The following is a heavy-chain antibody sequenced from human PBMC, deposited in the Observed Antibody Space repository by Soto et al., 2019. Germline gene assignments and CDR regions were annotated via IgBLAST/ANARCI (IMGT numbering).Heavy chain of an antibody. CDR2: IYWDDDK. V-gene: IGHV2-5*02. CDR1: GFSLSSGGVT. J-gene: IGHJ6*03. CDR3: AHSTSDYYLYYMDV. Sequence: GSGPTLVNPTQSLTLTCTFSGFSLSSGGVTVAWIRQPPGKALEWLGHIYWDDDKRFSPSLKSRLTITKDTSKNQVVLTMTNMDPVDTATYYCAHSTSDYYLYYMDVWGKGITVTVSS.